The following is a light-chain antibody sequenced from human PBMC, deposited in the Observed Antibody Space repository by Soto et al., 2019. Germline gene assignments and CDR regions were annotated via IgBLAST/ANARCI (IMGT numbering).Light chain of an antibody. Sequence: DIQMTQSPSSLSASLGDRVTITCRASQIISRYLHWYQQKPGKAPNLLIYTASSLQSGVPSRFSGSGSGTDFTHTISSLQPEDFATYYCLQTYSIPLTFGQGTRLEIK. CDR3: LQTYSIPLT. CDR1: QIISRY. V-gene: IGKV1-39*01. CDR2: TAS. J-gene: IGKJ5*01.